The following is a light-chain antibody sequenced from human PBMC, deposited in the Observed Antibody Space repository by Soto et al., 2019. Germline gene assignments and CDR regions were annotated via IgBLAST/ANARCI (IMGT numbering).Light chain of an antibody. Sequence: QSALTQPASVSGSPGQSITISCTGTSSDVGSYNLVSWCQQHPGKAPKLMIYEVTKRPSGVSDRFSGSKSGNTAFLTISGLQADDEADYYCCSYAGSSTYVFGTGTKVTVL. CDR1: SSDVGSYNL. J-gene: IGLJ1*01. CDR2: EVT. V-gene: IGLV2-23*02. CDR3: CSYAGSSTYV.